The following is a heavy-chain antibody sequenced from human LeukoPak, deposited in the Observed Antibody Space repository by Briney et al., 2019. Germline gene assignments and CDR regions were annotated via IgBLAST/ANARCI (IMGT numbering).Heavy chain of an antibody. CDR1: GYTFTSYG. J-gene: IGHJ4*02. CDR2: ISAYNGNT. Sequence: ASVTVSCKASGYTFTSYGISWVRQAPGQGLEWMGWISAYNGNTNYAQKLQGRVTMTTDTSTSTAYMELRSLRSDDTAVYYCARDAAAAGTVDYWGQGTLVTVSS. V-gene: IGHV1-18*01. D-gene: IGHD6-13*01. CDR3: ARDAAAAGTVDY.